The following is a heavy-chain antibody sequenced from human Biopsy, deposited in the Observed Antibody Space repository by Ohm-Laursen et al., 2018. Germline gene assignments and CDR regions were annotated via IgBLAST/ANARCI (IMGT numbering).Heavy chain of an antibody. CDR2: IYYDGIT. CDR3: ARVAGGYAHYYGMDV. Sequence: SDTLSLTWTVSGGSISSYYWNWIRQPPGKGLEWIGNIYYDGITYYNPSLKSRVAMSVDTSKNQFSLRLTSVTAADTAVYYCARVAGGYAHYYGMDVWGQGTTVIVSS. D-gene: IGHD5-12*01. CDR1: GGSISSYY. J-gene: IGHJ6*02. V-gene: IGHV4-59*04.